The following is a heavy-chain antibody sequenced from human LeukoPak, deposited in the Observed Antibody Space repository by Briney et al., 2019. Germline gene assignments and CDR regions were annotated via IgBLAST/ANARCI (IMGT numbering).Heavy chain of an antibody. J-gene: IGHJ4*02. Sequence: PGGSLRLSCVASGFTFSSYAMSWVRQAPGKGLEWVSAISGSGVTTYYAGSVKGRFTISRDNSKNTLCLQMNSLRVEDTAIYYCAKDCSSSSCPTSDYWGQGTLVTVSS. CDR3: AKDCSSSSCPTSDY. CDR1: GFTFSSYA. D-gene: IGHD2-2*01. CDR2: ISGSGVTT. V-gene: IGHV3-23*01.